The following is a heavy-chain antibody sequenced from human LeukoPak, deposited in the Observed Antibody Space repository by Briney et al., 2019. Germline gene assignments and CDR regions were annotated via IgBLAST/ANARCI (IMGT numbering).Heavy chain of an antibody. J-gene: IGHJ6*02. V-gene: IGHV1-2*02. D-gene: IGHD4-17*01. CDR3: ARDRHDYGDYGSYYYYGMDV. CDR1: GYTFTGYY. Sequence: ASVKISCTASGYTFTGYYMHWVRQAPGQGLEWMGWINPNSGGTNYAQKFQGRVTITRDTSASTAYMELRSLRSDDTAVYYCARDRHDYGDYGSYYYYGMDVWGQGTTVTVSS. CDR2: INPNSGGT.